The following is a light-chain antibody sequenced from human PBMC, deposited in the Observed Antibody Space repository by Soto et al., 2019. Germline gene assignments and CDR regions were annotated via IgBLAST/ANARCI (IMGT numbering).Light chain of an antibody. V-gene: IGKV2-28*01. CDR1: QSLLHSNGYNY. CDR2: LSS. J-gene: IGKJ1*01. Sequence: DIVMTQSPLSLPVTPGEPASISCRSSQSLLHSNGYNYLDWYLQKPGQSPQLLISLSSNRASGVPDRLSGSGSGTDFTLKISRVEAEDVGVYYCMQALQSPWTFGQGTKVEIK. CDR3: MQALQSPWT.